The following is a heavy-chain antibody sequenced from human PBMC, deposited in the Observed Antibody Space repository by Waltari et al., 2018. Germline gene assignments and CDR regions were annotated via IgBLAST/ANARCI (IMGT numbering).Heavy chain of an antibody. CDR3: VRVVTALVQDAY. V-gene: IGHV1-69*08. Sequence: QVQLVQSGAEVKKPGSSVKVSCKASGGTFSSYAISWVRQAPGQGREWMARCILCFGTANNAQKFQGRVTITACKSRCRAYMELSSLRSEDTAVYYWVRVVTALVQDAYWGHGTLVIVSS. CDR1: GGTFSSYA. J-gene: IGHJ4*01. CDR2: CILCFGTA. D-gene: IGHD2-21*02.